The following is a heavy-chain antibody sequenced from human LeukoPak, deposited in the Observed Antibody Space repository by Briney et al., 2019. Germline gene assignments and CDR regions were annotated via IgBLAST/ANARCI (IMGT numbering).Heavy chain of an antibody. CDR3: AYLATCSSTSCYGDFDY. D-gene: IGHD2-2*01. V-gene: IGHV3-30*03. J-gene: IGHJ4*02. CDR2: ISYDGSNK. CDR1: GFTFDDYA. Sequence: GGSLRLSCAASGFTFDDYAMHWVRQAPGKGLEWVAVISYDGSNKYYADSVKGRFTISRDNSKNTLYLQMNSLRAEDTAVYYCAYLATCSSTSCYGDFDYWGQGTLVTVSS.